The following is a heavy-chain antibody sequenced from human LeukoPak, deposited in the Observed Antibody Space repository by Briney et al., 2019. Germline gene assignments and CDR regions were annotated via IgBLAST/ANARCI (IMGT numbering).Heavy chain of an antibody. Sequence: GGSLRVSCAASGFTLSSYGVHWVRQAPGKGLEWVAGLSYDGKNKYYADSVKGRFTISRDNSKNTLYLQINSLRVEDTAVYYCAKEGPRSDYGDYLDYWGQGTLVTVSS. J-gene: IGHJ4*02. D-gene: IGHD4-17*01. CDR1: GFTLSSYG. CDR2: LSYDGKNK. V-gene: IGHV3-30*18. CDR3: AKEGPRSDYGDYLDY.